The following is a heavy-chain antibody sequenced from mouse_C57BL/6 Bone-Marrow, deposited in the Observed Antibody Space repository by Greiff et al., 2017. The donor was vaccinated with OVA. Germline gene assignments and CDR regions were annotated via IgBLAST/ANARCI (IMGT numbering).Heavy chain of an antibody. V-gene: IGHV10-1*01. D-gene: IGHD2-1*01. J-gene: IGHJ4*01. CDR3: VRPLYGNHAMDY. Sequence: EVQVVESGGGLVQPKGSLKLSCAASGFSFNTYAMNWVRQAPGKGLEWVARIRSKSNNYATYYADSVKDRFTISRDDSESMLYLQMNNLKTEDTAMYYCVRPLYGNHAMDYWGQGTSVTVSS. CDR1: GFSFNTYA. CDR2: IRSKSNNYAT.